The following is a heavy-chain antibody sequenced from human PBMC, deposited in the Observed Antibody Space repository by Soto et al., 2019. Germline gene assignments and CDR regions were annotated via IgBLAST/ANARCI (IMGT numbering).Heavy chain of an antibody. CDR3: ARCTKYYYQGMDG. CDR2: IHDSVTT. V-gene: IGHV4-59*01. J-gene: IGHJ6*02. Sequence: PSWTPALTCTLSGVSITSYYWTRIPQPPGKGLEWIGNIHDSVTTSYNPSLTSRLTISVDTSKNQFYMKRTSVTAADTAVYYWARCTKYYYQGMDGWGQGSTVTVCS. CDR1: GVSITSYY.